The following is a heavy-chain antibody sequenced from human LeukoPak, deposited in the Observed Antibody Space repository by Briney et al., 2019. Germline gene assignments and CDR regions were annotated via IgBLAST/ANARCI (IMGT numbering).Heavy chain of an antibody. CDR1: GGSFSGYY. CDR2: INHSGST. Sequence: PSETLSLTCAVYGGSFSGYYWSWIRQPPGKGLEWIGEINHSGSTNYNPSLKSRVTISVDTSKNQCSLKLSSVTAADTAVYYCAARGRWLQLRHLDYWGQGTLVTVSS. D-gene: IGHD5-24*01. CDR3: AARGRWLQLRHLDY. V-gene: IGHV4-34*01. J-gene: IGHJ4*02.